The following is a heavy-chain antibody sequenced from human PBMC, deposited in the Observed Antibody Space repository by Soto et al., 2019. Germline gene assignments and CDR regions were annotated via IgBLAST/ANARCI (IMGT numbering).Heavy chain of an antibody. CDR1: GYTFTIYY. V-gene: IGHV1-46*01. CDR3: ARDKGYCTNGVCYTFDY. Sequence: ASLKVSCKASGYTFTIYYMHWVRQAPGQGLEWMGIINPSGGSTSYAQKFQGRVTMTRDTSTSTVYMELSSLRSEDTAVYYCARDKGYCTNGVCYTFDYWGQGTLVTVSS. CDR2: INPSGGST. D-gene: IGHD2-8*01. J-gene: IGHJ4*02.